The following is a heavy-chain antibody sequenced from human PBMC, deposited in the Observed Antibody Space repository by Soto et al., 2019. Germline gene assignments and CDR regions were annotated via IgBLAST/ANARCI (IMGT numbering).Heavy chain of an antibody. J-gene: IGHJ5*02. CDR3: ARDPESRTLIPVKKYYGSGKAYNWFDP. D-gene: IGHD3-10*01. CDR2: INPSGGST. Sequence: QVQLVQSGAEVKKPGASVKVSCKASGYTFTSYYMHWVRQAPGQGLEWMGIINPSGGSTSYAQKFQGRVTMTRDTSTSTVDMELSSLRSEDTAVYYCARDPESRTLIPVKKYYGSGKAYNWFDPWGQGTLVTVSS. CDR1: GYTFTSYY. V-gene: IGHV1-46*01.